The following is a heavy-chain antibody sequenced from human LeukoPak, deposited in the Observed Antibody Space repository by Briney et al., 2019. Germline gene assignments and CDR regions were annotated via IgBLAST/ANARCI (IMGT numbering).Heavy chain of an antibody. V-gene: IGHV6-1*01. CDR3: ARRLTLVRGTLKFHYTGLDV. Sequence: SQTLSLTCAISGDSVSSTSATWNWIRQSPSRGLEWLGRTYYRSKWYNDYAVSVKSRITINADTSKNQFSLQLNSVTAADTAVYYCARRLTLVRGTLKFHYTGLDVWGPGTTVSVSS. J-gene: IGHJ6*02. D-gene: IGHD3-10*01. CDR2: TYYRSKWYN. CDR1: GDSVSSTSAT.